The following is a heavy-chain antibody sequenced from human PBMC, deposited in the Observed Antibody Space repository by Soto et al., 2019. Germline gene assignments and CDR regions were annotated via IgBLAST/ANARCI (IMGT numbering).Heavy chain of an antibody. J-gene: IGHJ4*02. CDR2: IYHSGST. V-gene: IGHV4-30-2*01. CDR1: GGSISSGGYS. D-gene: IGHD3-22*01. Sequence: SETLSLTCAVSGGSISSGGYSWSWIRQPPGKGLEWIGYIYHSGSTYYNPSLKSRVTISVDRSKNQFSLKLSSVTAADTAVYYCARGDKYYYDSSGSFFDYWGQGTLVTVSS. CDR3: ARGDKYYYDSSGSFFDY.